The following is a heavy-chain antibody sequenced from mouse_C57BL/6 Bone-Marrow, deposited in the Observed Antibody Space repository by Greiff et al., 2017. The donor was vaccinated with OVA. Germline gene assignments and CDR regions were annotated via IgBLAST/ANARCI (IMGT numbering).Heavy chain of an antibody. CDR3: AEKGGGGARDY. V-gene: IGHV2-5*01. Sequence: QVQLQQSGPGLVQPSQSLSITCPVSGFSLTSYGVHWVRQSPGKGLEWLGVIWRGGSTDYNAAFMSSLSISKDNSKSQVFFKMNRLQADDTAIYYSAEKGGGGARDYWGQGTSVTVSS. J-gene: IGHJ4*01. CDR2: IWRGGST. CDR1: GFSLTSYG.